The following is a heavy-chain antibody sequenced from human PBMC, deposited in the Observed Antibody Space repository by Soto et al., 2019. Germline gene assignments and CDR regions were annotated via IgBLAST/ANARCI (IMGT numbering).Heavy chain of an antibody. D-gene: IGHD6-13*01. CDR2: IKQDESEK. J-gene: IGHJ4*02. CDR1: GFTFSNYW. V-gene: IGHV3-7*01. CDR3: ARSSSWYVFDY. Sequence: PGGSLRLSCAASGFTFSNYWMSWVRQAPGKGLEWVANIKQDESEKYYVDSVKGRFTISRDNAKKSLYLQMNSLRAEDTALYYCARSSSWYVFDYWGQGALVTVSS.